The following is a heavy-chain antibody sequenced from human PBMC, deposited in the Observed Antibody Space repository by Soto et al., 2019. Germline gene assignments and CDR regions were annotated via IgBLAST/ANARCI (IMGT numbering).Heavy chain of an antibody. J-gene: IGHJ4*02. CDR1: GFTFSRHW. D-gene: IGHD5-12*01. CDR2: IDHDGVGT. Sequence: EVQLVESGGGLIQPGGSLRLSCAASGFTFSRHWMHWVRQTPGKGLMWVSRIDHDGVGTSYADSVRGRFTMSRDNAKNTLYLQMDNLRVEDTAVYFCARVGGFDPIHDYWGQGTLVTVSS. V-gene: IGHV3-74*01. CDR3: ARVGGFDPIHDY.